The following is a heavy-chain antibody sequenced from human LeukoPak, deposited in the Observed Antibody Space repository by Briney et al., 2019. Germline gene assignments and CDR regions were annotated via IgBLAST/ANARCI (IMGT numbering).Heavy chain of an antibody. J-gene: IGHJ5*02. CDR2: IYHSGST. CDR1: GYSISSGYY. CDR3: ARHDVTIFGVVIPGWFDP. Sequence: SETLSLTCAVSGYSISSGYYWGWIRQPPGKGLEWIGSIYHSGSTYYNPSLKSRVTISVDTSKNQFSLKLSSVTAADTAVYYCARHDVTIFGVVIPGWFDPWGQGTLVTVSS. V-gene: IGHV4-38-2*01. D-gene: IGHD3-3*01.